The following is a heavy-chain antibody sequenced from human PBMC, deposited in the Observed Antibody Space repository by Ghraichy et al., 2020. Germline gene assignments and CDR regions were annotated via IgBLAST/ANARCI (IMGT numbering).Heavy chain of an antibody. CDR3: AKGPRGLGVVIFSGSWFDP. CDR1: GFTFTTYA. J-gene: IGHJ5*02. CDR2: ISGSGGNT. V-gene: IGHV3-23*01. D-gene: IGHD3-3*01. Sequence: GGSLRLSCAASGFTFTTYAMSWVRQAPGKGLEWVSTISGSGGNTYYADSVKGRFAISRDNSNNTLYLQMNSLRAEDTAVYYCAKGPRGLGVVIFSGSWFDPWGQGTLVTVSS.